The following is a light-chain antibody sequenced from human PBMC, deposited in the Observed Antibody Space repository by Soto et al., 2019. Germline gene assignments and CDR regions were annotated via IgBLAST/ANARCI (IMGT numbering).Light chain of an antibody. V-gene: IGKV1-5*03. J-gene: IGKJ4*01. CDR3: QHYKIYPVT. Sequence: DIQMTQSPSTLSASIGHRVTITCRASQSIIPWWAWYQQKPGKSPKLLIYKVSNLESGVPSRFSGSGSRTEFTLTISSLQPDDFATYYCQHYKIYPVTFDGGTRVEIK. CDR2: KVS. CDR1: QSIIPW.